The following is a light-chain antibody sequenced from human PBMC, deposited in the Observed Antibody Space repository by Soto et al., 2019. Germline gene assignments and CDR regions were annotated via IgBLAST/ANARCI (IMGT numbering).Light chain of an antibody. CDR3: QQYNNWPLL. Sequence: EIVMTQSPATLSVSPGERATLSCRANQSVSCNLAWYQQKPGQAPRLLIYGASTRATGIPARFSGSGSGTEFTLTISSLQSEDFAVYYCQQYNNWPLLFGGGTKVEIK. CDR2: GAS. CDR1: QSVSCN. J-gene: IGKJ4*01. V-gene: IGKV3-15*01.